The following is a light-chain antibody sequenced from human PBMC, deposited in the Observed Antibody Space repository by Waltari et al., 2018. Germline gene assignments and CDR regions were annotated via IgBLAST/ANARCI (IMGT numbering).Light chain of an antibody. Sequence: TCQASQGNSKYLKWYQQKPGRAPKVLICDASNLETVVPSRFSGSGAVSDVTFARSSLQPDDIATDYCQQYDSLPWTFGQGTKVEIK. J-gene: IGKJ1*01. V-gene: IGKV1-33*01. CDR2: DAS. CDR3: QQYDSLPWT. CDR1: QGNSKY.